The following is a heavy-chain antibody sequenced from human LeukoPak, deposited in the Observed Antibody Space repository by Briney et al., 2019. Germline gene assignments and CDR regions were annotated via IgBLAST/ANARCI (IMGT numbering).Heavy chain of an antibody. CDR3: ATDSSGWYLPTNVFDY. Sequence: GGSLRLSCAASGFTFSSYSMNWVRQAPGKGLEWVSSISSSSSYIYYADSVKGRFTISRDNAKNSLYLQMNSLRAEDTAVYYCATDSSGWYLPTNVFDYWGQGTLVTVSS. CDR1: GFTFSSYS. J-gene: IGHJ4*02. V-gene: IGHV3-21*01. D-gene: IGHD6-19*01. CDR2: ISSSSSYI.